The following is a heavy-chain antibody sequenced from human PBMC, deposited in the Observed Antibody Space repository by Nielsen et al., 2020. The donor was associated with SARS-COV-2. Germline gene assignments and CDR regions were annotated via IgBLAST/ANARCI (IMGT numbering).Heavy chain of an antibody. J-gene: IGHJ5*02. V-gene: IGHV3-9*01. CDR3: ARPDCSSTSCYWGNWFDP. D-gene: IGHD2-2*01. Sequence: SLKISCAASGFTFDDYAMHWVRQAPGKALEWVSGISWNSGSIGYADSVKGRFTISRDNAKNSLYLQMNSLRDEDTALYYCARPDCSSTSCYWGNWFDPWGQGTLVTVSS. CDR1: GFTFDDYA. CDR2: ISWNSGSI.